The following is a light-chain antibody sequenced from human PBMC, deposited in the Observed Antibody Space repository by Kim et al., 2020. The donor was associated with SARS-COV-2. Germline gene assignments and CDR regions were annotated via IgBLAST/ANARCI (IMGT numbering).Light chain of an antibody. CDR2: RAT. Sequence: ETVMTQSPATLSVSPGERASLSCRASQSVSSDLAWYQQKPDQAPRLLIHRATTRATGIPARFTGSGSGTEFTLTISSLESEDFAVYYCQQYNNWPRTFGGGTKVDIK. CDR3: QQYNNWPRT. J-gene: IGKJ4*01. CDR1: QSVSSD. V-gene: IGKV3-15*01.